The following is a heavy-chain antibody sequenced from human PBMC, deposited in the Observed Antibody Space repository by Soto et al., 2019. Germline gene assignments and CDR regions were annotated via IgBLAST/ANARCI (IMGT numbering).Heavy chain of an antibody. CDR2: MNPNSGNT. CDR3: ARGPRWKQWLNY. Sequence: GASVKVSCKASGHTFTSYDINWVRQATGQGLEWMGWMNPNSGNTGYAQKFQGRVTMTRNTSISTAYMELSSLRSEDTAVYYCARGPRWKQWLNYWGQGTQVTVSS. V-gene: IGHV1-8*01. J-gene: IGHJ4*02. CDR1: GHTFTSYD. D-gene: IGHD5-12*01.